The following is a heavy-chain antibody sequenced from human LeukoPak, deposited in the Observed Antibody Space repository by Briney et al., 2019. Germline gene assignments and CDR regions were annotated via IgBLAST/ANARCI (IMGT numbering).Heavy chain of an antibody. J-gene: IGHJ4*02. Sequence: SETLSLTCAVYGGSFSGYYWSWIRQPPGKGLEWIGEINHSGSTNYNPSLKSRVTISVDTSKNQFSLKLSSVTAADTAVYYCARAMRTMIVVVITSRVYYFDYWGQGTLVTVSS. CDR3: ARAMRTMIVVVITSRVYYFDY. CDR1: GGSFSGYY. D-gene: IGHD3-22*01. V-gene: IGHV4-34*01. CDR2: INHSGST.